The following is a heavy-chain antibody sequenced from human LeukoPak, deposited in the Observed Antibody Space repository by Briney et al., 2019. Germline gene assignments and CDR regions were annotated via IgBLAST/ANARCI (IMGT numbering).Heavy chain of an antibody. CDR3: AKDSDQELGSVDY. D-gene: IGHD6-13*01. CDR1: GFTFNRYA. Sequence: GGSLTLSCAASGFTFNRYAMSRVPQAPGKGLECVSAVSGSGGRTYYSDSVKGRFTISRDNSKNTLYLQMSSLRAEDTAVYYCAKDSDQELGSVDYWGQGTLVTVSS. V-gene: IGHV3-23*01. J-gene: IGHJ4*02. CDR2: VSGSGGRT.